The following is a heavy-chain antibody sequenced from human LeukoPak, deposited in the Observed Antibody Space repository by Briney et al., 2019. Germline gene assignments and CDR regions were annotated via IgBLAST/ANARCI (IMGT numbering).Heavy chain of an antibody. CDR1: GFTFSSHW. J-gene: IGHJ6*02. CDR2: IQQDGSEK. V-gene: IGHV3-7*01. Sequence: GGSLRLSCAASGFTFSSHWMSWVRQAQGKGLEWEANIQQDGSEKCYVVSVKGRFTISRDNAKNSLYLQMNSLRAEDTAVYYCARVPSRTRAASHYYGMDVWGQGTTVTVSS. D-gene: IGHD2-15*01. CDR3: ARVPSRTRAASHYYGMDV.